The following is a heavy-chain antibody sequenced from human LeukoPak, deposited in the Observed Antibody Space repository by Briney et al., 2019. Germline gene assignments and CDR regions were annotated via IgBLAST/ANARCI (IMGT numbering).Heavy chain of an antibody. CDR1: GYSFSSHW. J-gene: IGHJ4*02. CDR3: ACRSQYSSRRPFDY. D-gene: IGHD6-19*01. V-gene: IGHV5-51*01. CDR2: NYPGDSDT. Sequence: GESLKISCKGSGYSFSSHWIGWVRQMPGEGLEGMVTNYPGDSDTRYSPSFQGQVTILADKSISTAHLQWISMKASDNAMYYCACRSQYSSRRPFDYWEQGTLVTVSS.